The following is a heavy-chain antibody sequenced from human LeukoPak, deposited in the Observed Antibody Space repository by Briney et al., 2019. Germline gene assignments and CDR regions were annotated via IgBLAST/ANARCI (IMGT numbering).Heavy chain of an antibody. Sequence: SSETLSLTCTVSGGSISSYYWSWLRQPPGKGLEWIGYIYTSGSTNYNPSLKSRVTISVDTSKNQFSLKQSSFPAADTAVYYCASLGYSSSWYIGYYYYYMDVWGKGTTVTVSS. J-gene: IGHJ6*03. CDR3: ASLGYSSSWYIGYYYYYMDV. V-gene: IGHV4-4*09. CDR2: IYTSGST. CDR1: GGSISSYY. D-gene: IGHD6-13*01.